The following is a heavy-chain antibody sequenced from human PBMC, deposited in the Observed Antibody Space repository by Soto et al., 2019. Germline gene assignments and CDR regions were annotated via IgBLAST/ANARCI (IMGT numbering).Heavy chain of an antibody. CDR3: ARVIVGADNWFDP. V-gene: IGHV1-69*13. Sequence: SVKVSCKASGGTFSSYAISWVRQAPGQGLEWMGGIIPIFGTANYAQKFQGRVTITADESTSTAYMELSSLRSEDTAVYYCARVIVGADNWFDPWGQGTLVTVSS. J-gene: IGHJ5*02. CDR1: GGTFSSYA. D-gene: IGHD1-26*01. CDR2: IIPIFGTA.